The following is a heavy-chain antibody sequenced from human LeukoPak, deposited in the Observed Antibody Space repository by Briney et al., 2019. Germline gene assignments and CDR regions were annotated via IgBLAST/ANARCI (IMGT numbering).Heavy chain of an antibody. V-gene: IGHV4-39*07. CDR3: AGLGVMVLVYQFEY. CDR2: ISYSGST. CDR1: GGSITRSKYF. Sequence: SETLSLTCAVSGGSITRSKYFWGWIRQPPGKELELIGIISYSGSTDYNPSLKSRVTISTDTSTNQFSLKLTSVTAADTAVYYCAGLGVMVLVYQFEYWGRGTPVTVSS. D-gene: IGHD2-8*01. J-gene: IGHJ4*02.